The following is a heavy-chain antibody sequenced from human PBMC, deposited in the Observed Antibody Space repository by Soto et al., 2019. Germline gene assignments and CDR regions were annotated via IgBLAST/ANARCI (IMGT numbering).Heavy chain of an antibody. Sequence: SETLSLTCAVSGGSISSGGYSWSWIRQPPGKGLEWIGYIYHSGSTYYNPSLKSRVTMSVDRSKNQFSLKLSSVTAADTAVYYCARGPYYYDSSGYYYAPLYFDYWGQGTMVTVYS. J-gene: IGHJ4*02. CDR2: IYHSGST. D-gene: IGHD3-22*01. CDR3: ARGPYYYDSSGYYYAPLYFDY. V-gene: IGHV4-30-2*01. CDR1: GGSISSGGYS.